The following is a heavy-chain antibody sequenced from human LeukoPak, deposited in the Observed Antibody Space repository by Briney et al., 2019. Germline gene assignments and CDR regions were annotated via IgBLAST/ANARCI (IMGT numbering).Heavy chain of an antibody. J-gene: IGHJ3*02. Sequence: SETLSLTCAVYGGSFSGYYWSWIRQPPGKGLEWIGEINHSGSTNYNPSLKSRVTISVDTSKNQFSLKLSSVTAADTAVYYCARGHRMSITMVRGARGAFDIWGQGTMVTVSS. V-gene: IGHV4-34*01. CDR3: ARGHRMSITMVRGARGAFDI. CDR1: GGSFSGYY. D-gene: IGHD3-10*01. CDR2: INHSGST.